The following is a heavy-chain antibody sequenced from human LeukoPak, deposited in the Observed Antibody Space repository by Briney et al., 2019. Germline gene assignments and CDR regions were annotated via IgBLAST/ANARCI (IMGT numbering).Heavy chain of an antibody. V-gene: IGHV5-51*01. CDR1: GYSFTNYW. CDR3: ARLRAVAGIGHEAFDI. J-gene: IGHJ3*02. Sequence: GESLKISCKGFGYSFTNYWIGWVRQTPEKGLDWMGTIYPGDFDTRYSPSFQGQVTISADKSISTAYLQWSSLKASDTAMYYCARLRAVAGIGHEAFDIWGQGTVVTFSS. D-gene: IGHD6-19*01. CDR2: IYPGDFDT.